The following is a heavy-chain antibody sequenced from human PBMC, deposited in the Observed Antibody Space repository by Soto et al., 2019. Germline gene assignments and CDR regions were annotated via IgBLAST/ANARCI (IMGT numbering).Heavy chain of an antibody. CDR1: GFTFSSYS. D-gene: IGHD2-15*01. CDR2: ISSSSSTI. Sequence: GGSLRLSCAASGFTFSSYSMNWVRQAPGKGLEWVSYISSSSSTIYYADSVKGRFTISRDNAKNSLYLQMNSLRAEDTAVYYCARDGQCSGGSCYLSSFRIYFDYWGQGTLVTVSS. J-gene: IGHJ4*02. V-gene: IGHV3-48*01. CDR3: ARDGQCSGGSCYLSSFRIYFDY.